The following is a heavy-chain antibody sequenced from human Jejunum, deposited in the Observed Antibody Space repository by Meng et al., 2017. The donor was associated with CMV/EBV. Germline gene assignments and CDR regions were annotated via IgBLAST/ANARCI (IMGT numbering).Heavy chain of an antibody. CDR1: GGFRSSYY. D-gene: IGHD5-18*01. CDR2: VYYSGST. V-gene: IGHV4-59*01. J-gene: IGHJ5*02. Sequence: PGGFRSSYYWSWIRQPPGKGLEWIGYVYYSGSTKYNPSLKSRVSISVDTSKNQVSLKVNSVTAADTAVYYCARDAYSYGLGWFDPWGQGILVTVSS. CDR3: ARDAYSYGLGWFDP.